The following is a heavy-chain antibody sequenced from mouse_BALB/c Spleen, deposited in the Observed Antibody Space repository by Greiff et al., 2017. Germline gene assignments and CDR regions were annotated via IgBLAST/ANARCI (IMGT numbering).Heavy chain of an antibody. J-gene: IGHJ2*01. CDR2: IYPGSGNT. CDR3: AREVTGTTFDY. D-gene: IGHD4-1*01. V-gene: IGHV1-77*01. Sequence: VQLQQSGAELARPGASVKLSCKASGYTFTDYYINWVKQRTGQGLEWIGEIYPGSGNTYYNEKFKGKATLTADKSSSTAYMQLSSLTSEDSAVYFCAREVTGTTFDYWGQGTTLTVSS. CDR1: GYTFTDYY.